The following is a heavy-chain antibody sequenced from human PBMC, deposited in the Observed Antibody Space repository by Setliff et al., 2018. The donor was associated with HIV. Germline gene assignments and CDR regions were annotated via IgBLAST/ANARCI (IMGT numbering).Heavy chain of an antibody. CDR2: IWYDGNNK. Sequence: AGGSLRLSCAASGFSFSSYGMHWVRQAPGKGLEWVAGIWYDGNNKYYEDSVKGRFTISRDNSKNTVHLQMNSLRVEDTAVYYCAKELGGGYFDYWGQGTLVTVSS. J-gene: IGHJ4*02. CDR1: GFSFSSYG. D-gene: IGHD3-16*01. CDR3: AKELGGGYFDY. V-gene: IGHV3-30*02.